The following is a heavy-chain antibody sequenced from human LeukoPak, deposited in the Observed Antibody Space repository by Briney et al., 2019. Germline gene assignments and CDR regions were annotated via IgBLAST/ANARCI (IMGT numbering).Heavy chain of an antibody. CDR3: AKDISEWELRGSFDY. V-gene: IGHV3-23*01. Sequence: GGSLRLSCAASGFTFSSYAMSWVRQAPGKGLEWVSAIVGSGDSAYYADSVKGRFTISRDNAKNSLYLQMNSLRAEDTALYYCAKDISEWELRGSFDYWGQGTLVTVSS. CDR1: GFTFSSYA. D-gene: IGHD1-26*01. CDR2: IVGSGDSA. J-gene: IGHJ4*02.